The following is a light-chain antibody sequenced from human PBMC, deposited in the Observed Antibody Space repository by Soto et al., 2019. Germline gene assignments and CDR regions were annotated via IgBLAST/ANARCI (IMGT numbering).Light chain of an antibody. Sequence: QSALTQPPSVSGSPGQSVTISCTGTSSVVGSYNRVSWYQQPPGTAPQLMIYEVSNRPSGVPDRFSGSKSGNTASLTISGLQADDDADYYCTSYTSSSTYVFGTGTKVTVL. CDR3: TSYTSSSTYV. CDR1: SSVVGSYNR. V-gene: IGLV2-18*02. J-gene: IGLJ1*01. CDR2: EVS.